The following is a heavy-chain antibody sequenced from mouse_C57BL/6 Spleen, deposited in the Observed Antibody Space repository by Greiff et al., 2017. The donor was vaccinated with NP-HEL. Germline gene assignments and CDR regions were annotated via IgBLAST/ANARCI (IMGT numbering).Heavy chain of an antibody. Sequence: QVQLKQPGAELVKPGASVKLSCKASGYTFTSYWMQWVKQRPGQGLEWIGEIDPSDSYTNYNQKFKGKATLTVDTSSSTAYMQLSSLTSEDSAVYYCARGVTTGEAYWGQGTLVTVSA. J-gene: IGHJ3*01. V-gene: IGHV1-50*01. CDR3: ARGVTTGEAY. D-gene: IGHD1-1*01. CDR1: GYTFTSYW. CDR2: IDPSDSYT.